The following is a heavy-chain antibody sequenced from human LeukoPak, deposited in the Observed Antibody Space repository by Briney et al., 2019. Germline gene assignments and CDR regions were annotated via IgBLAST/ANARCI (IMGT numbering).Heavy chain of an antibody. Sequence: GRSLRLSCAASGFTFSSYAMHWVRQAPGKGLEWVAVVSYDGNNKYYVDSVKGRFTISRDNSKNTLYLQMNSLRAEDTAVYYCASLSYDILPFWGQGTLVTVSS. J-gene: IGHJ4*02. V-gene: IGHV3-30-3*01. CDR2: VSYDGNNK. D-gene: IGHD3-9*01. CDR1: GFTFSSYA. CDR3: ASLSYDILPF.